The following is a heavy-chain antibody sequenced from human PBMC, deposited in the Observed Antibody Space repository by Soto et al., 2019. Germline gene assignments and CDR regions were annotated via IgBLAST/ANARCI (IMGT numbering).Heavy chain of an antibody. V-gene: IGHV1-18*04. CDR1: GYTFTSYG. D-gene: IGHD6-19*01. CDR3: ARALRGIAVAATVDWFDP. CDR2: ISAYNGNT. Sequence: AAVKVSYKDSGYTFTSYGISWVRQAPGQGLEWMGWISAYNGNTNYAQKLQGRVTMTTDTSTSTAYMELRSLRSDDTAVYYFARALRGIAVAATVDWFDPWGQGTLVTVSS. J-gene: IGHJ5*02.